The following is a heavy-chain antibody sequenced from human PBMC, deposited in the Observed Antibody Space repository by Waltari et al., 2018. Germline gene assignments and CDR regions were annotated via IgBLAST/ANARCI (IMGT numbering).Heavy chain of an antibody. CDR1: GFTFFNYE. CDR2: ISNTGTST. V-gene: IGHV3-48*03. J-gene: IGHJ4*02. D-gene: IGHD1-26*01. Sequence: VQLVESGGDVLQPGGSLRLTCETSGFTFFNYEMNWVRQAPGKGLEWIAYISNTGTSTFYSDSVRGRFTISRDDAKNSVFLQMNDLRVDDSGLYYCTRGLVGAPGWGQGTLVTVSS. CDR3: TRGLVGAPG.